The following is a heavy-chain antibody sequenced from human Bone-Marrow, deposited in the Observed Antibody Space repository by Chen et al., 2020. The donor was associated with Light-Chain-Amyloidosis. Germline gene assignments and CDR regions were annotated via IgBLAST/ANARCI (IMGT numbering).Heavy chain of an antibody. Sequence: EVQLVESGGGLVQPGRSLRLSCAASGFTVDDSAMHWVRRAPGKGLEWVSGLSWNRATIGYADSVKGRFTISRDNAKNSLYLQMNSLRPEDTALYYCVKDRFRGGRTGALDIWGQGTMVTVSS. J-gene: IGHJ3*02. CDR1: GFTVDDSA. V-gene: IGHV3-9*01. D-gene: IGHD1-1*01. CDR2: LSWNRATI. CDR3: VKDRFRGGRTGALDI.